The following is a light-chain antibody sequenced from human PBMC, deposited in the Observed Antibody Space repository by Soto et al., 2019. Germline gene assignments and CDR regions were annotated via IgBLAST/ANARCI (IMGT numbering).Light chain of an antibody. Sequence: ILVSQSPVPLSLSPGERATLSCRASQSLNSTFLDWFQQTPGQAPRLLIYDTSNRDTGIPARFSGSGSGTDFTLTISSLETEDFAVYYCQQRSDWPPTFGQGTKVDIK. CDR2: DTS. CDR3: QQRSDWPPT. V-gene: IGKV3-11*01. J-gene: IGKJ1*01. CDR1: QSLNSTF.